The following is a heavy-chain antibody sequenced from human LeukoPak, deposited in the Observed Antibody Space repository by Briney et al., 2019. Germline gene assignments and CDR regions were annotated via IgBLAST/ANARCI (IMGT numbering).Heavy chain of an antibody. CDR1: GGTFSSYA. V-gene: IGHV1-69*04. J-gene: IGHJ6*02. Sequence: ASVKVSCKASGGTFSSYAISWVRQAPGQGLEWMGRIIPILGIANYAQKFQGRVTITADKSTSTAYMEVSSLRSEDTAVYYCARGGNYYYYGMDVWGQGTTVTVSS. CDR3: ARGGNYYYYGMDV. CDR2: IIPILGIA.